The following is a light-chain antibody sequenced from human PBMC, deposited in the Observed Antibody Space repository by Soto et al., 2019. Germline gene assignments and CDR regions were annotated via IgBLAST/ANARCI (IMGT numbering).Light chain of an antibody. CDR3: QSYDSSLSGSV. J-gene: IGLJ3*02. Sequence: QAVVTQPPSVSGAPGQRVTISCTGSSSYIGAGYDVHWYQQLPGTAPKLLIYGNSNRPSGVPDRFSGSKSGTSASLAITGLQAEDEADYYCQSYDSSLSGSVFGGGTKLT. CDR2: GNS. V-gene: IGLV1-40*01. CDR1: SSYIGAGYD.